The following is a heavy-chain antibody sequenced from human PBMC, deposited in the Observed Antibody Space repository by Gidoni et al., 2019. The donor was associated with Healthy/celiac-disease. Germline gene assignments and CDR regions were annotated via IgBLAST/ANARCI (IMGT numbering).Heavy chain of an antibody. CDR3: ARGGVEVPAATHYYYYGMDV. V-gene: IGHV1-69*01. D-gene: IGHD2-2*01. Sequence: QVQLVQSGAEVKKPGSSVKVSCKASGGTFSSYAISWVRQAPGQGLEWMGGIIPIFGTANYAQKFQGRVTITADESTSTAYMELSSLRSEDTAVYYCARGGVEVPAATHYYYYGMDVWGQGTTVTVSS. CDR2: IIPIFGTA. CDR1: GGTFSSYA. J-gene: IGHJ6*02.